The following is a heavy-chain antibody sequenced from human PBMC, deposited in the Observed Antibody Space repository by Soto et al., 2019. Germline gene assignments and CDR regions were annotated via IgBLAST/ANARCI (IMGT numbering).Heavy chain of an antibody. CDR3: ARGVAGPLHWFDP. CDR2: INAGNGNT. J-gene: IGHJ5*02. V-gene: IGHV1-3*01. D-gene: IGHD6-19*01. Sequence: ASVKVSCKASGYTFTSYAMHWVRQSPGQRLEWMGWINAGNGNTKYSQKLQGRVTITRDTSASTAYMELSSLRSEDTAVYYCARGVAGPLHWFDPWGQGTLVTVSS. CDR1: GYTFTSYA.